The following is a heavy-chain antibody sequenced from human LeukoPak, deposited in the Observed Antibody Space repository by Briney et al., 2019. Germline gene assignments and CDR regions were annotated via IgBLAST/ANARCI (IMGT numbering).Heavy chain of an antibody. CDR3: AKNSRSSGYYLDY. Sequence: PGGSLRLSCAASGFTFSSFAMSWVRQAPGKGLEWVSTISGSGGSTSYADSVKGRFTISRDNSKNTLYLQMNSLRAEDTALYCCAKNSRSSGYYLDYWGQGTLVTVSS. D-gene: IGHD3-22*01. V-gene: IGHV3-23*01. CDR1: GFTFSSFA. J-gene: IGHJ4*02. CDR2: ISGSGGST.